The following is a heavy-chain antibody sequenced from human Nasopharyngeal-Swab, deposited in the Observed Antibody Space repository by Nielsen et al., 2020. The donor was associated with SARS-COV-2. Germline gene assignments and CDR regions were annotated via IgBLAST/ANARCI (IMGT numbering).Heavy chain of an antibody. CDR2: ISGSGGST. CDR3: AKLAYILTGYPDY. J-gene: IGHJ4*02. CDR1: GFTFSSYA. D-gene: IGHD3-9*01. V-gene: IGHV3-23*01. Sequence: GESLKMSCAASGFTFSSYAMSWVRQAPGKGLEWVSAISGSGGSTYYADSVKGRFTISRDNSKNTLYLQMNSLRAEDTAVYYCAKLAYILTGYPDYWGQGTLVTVSS.